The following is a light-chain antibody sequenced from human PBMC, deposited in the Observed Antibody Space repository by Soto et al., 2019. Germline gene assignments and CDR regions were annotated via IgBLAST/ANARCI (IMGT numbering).Light chain of an antibody. CDR3: KQYNSYFRT. CDR2: KAS. Sequence: DIQMTQSPSTLSASVGDRVTITCRASQSASTFLAWYQQKPGQAPKLLIYKASSLESGVQSRFSGSGSGTEFTLTIRSLQPDDFATYYCKQYNSYFRTFGQGTKVDIK. J-gene: IGKJ1*01. V-gene: IGKV1-5*03. CDR1: QSASTF.